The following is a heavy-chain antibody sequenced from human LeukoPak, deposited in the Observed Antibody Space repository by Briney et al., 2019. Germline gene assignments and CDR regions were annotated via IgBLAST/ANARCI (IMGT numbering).Heavy chain of an antibody. Sequence: SVKVSRKASGGTLSSYAISWVRQAPGQGLEWMGGIIPIFGAANYAQKFQGRVTITADESTSTAYMELSSLRSEDTAVYYCARGDGYSSSWYRPGAYYFDCWGLGTLVTVSS. J-gene: IGHJ4*02. V-gene: IGHV1-69*13. CDR2: IIPIFGAA. D-gene: IGHD6-13*01. CDR1: GGTLSSYA. CDR3: ARGDGYSSSWYRPGAYYFDC.